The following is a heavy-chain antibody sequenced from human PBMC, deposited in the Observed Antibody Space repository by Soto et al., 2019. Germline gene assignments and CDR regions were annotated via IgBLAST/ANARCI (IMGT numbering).Heavy chain of an antibody. J-gene: IGHJ6*02. D-gene: IGHD5-12*01. CDR3: TTDLGYSGYDLSRDV. CDR2: IKSKTDGGTT. CDR1: GFTFSNAW. V-gene: IGHV3-15*07. Sequence: GGSLRLSCAASGFTFSNAWMNWVRQAPGKGLEWVGRIKSKTDGGTTDYAAPVKGRFTISRDDSKNTLYLQMNSLKTEDTAVYYCTTDLGYSGYDLSRDVWGQGTKVTVSS.